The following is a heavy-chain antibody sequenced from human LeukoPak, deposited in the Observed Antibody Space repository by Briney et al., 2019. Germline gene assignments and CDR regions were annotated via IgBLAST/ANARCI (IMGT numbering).Heavy chain of an antibody. V-gene: IGHV3-23*01. Sequence: PGGSLRLSCAASGFTLSSYAMSWVRQAPGKGLEWVSSISASGGSTNYADSVKGRFTISRDNSKNTVYLQMNSLRAEDTAVYYCAKDKGSTLEYWGQGTLVTVSS. D-gene: IGHD1-1*01. CDR3: AKDKGSTLEY. CDR1: GFTLSSYA. J-gene: IGHJ4*02. CDR2: ISASGGST.